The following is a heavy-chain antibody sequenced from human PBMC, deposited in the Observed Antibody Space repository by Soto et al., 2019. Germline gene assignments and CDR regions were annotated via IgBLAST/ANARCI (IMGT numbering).Heavy chain of an antibody. D-gene: IGHD1-26*01. CDR1: GFTFSYYE. Sequence: GGSLILSCVGSGFTFSYYEMNWVRQAPGKGLERVAFISHTDRLTHYPDSVRGRFTISRDNAKNSLYLHMTSLRVEDTAVYYCARDTGRTSADLWGQGTLVTVSS. J-gene: IGHJ5*02. CDR2: ISHTDRLT. V-gene: IGHV3-48*03. CDR3: ARDTGRTSADL.